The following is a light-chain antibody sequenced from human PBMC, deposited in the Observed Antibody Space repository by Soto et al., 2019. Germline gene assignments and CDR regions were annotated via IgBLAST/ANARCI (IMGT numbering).Light chain of an antibody. J-gene: IGKJ4*01. Sequence: DIQMTQSPSSLSASVGDRVTINCRASQDITTYLNWYQQQPGKAPKLLIYAASSLQSGVPSRFSGSGSGTDFTLTISSLQLEDFATYYCQQSYGTLPTFGGGTKVDIK. CDR1: QDITTY. CDR3: QQSYGTLPT. V-gene: IGKV1-39*01. CDR2: AAS.